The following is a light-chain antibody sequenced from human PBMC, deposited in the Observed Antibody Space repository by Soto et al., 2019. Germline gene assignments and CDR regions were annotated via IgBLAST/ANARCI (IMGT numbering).Light chain of an antibody. V-gene: IGKV3-11*01. CDR1: QSVSSY. CDR3: KQRSNWPPYT. Sequence: EIVLTQSPATLSLSPGERATLSCRASQSVSSYLAWYQQKPGQATRLLIYDASNRATGIPARFSGSGSVTDFTLTIISLEPEDFAVYYCKQRSNWPPYTFGQGTKLEIK. J-gene: IGKJ2*01. CDR2: DAS.